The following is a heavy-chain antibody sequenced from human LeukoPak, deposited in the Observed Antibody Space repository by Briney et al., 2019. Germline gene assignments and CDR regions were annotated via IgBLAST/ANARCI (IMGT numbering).Heavy chain of an antibody. CDR1: GFTVSSNY. V-gene: IGHV3-53*01. Sequence: GGSLRLSCAASGFTVSSNYMSWVRQAPGKGLEWVSVIYSGGSTYYADSVKSRFTISRDNSKNTLYLQMNSLRAEDTAVYYCARAPADGGDYYGMDVWGKGTTVTVSS. J-gene: IGHJ6*04. CDR3: ARAPADGGDYYGMDV. CDR2: IYSGGST. D-gene: IGHD5-24*01.